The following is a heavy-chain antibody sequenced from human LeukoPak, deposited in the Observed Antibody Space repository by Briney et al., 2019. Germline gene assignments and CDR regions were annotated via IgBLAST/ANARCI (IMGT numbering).Heavy chain of an antibody. CDR1: GYTFTVHG. Sequence: ASVKVSCKASGYTFTVHGISWVRQAPGQGLEWMGWISSNNGKTKYPQKFQDRVTMTTDTSTNTVYMEMRSLRSDDTAVYYCARGATIAILNWFDPWGQGTLVTVSS. CDR3: ARGATIAILNWFDP. CDR2: ISSNNGKT. J-gene: IGHJ5*02. V-gene: IGHV1-18*01. D-gene: IGHD5-12*01.